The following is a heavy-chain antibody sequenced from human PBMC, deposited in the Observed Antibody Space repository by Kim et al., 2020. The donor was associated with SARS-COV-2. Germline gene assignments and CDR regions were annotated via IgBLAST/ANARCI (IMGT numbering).Heavy chain of an antibody. J-gene: IGHJ4*02. CDR3: VKDLWGYYGSGSYLDY. Sequence: GGSLRLSCSASGFTFSSYAMHWVRQAPGKGLEYVSAISSNGGSTYYADSVKGRFTISRDNSKNTLYLQMSSLRAEDTAVYYCVKDLWGYYGSGSYLDYWGEGGLIADSS. D-gene: IGHD3-10*01. V-gene: IGHV3-64D*09. CDR2: ISSNGGST. CDR1: GFTFSSYA.